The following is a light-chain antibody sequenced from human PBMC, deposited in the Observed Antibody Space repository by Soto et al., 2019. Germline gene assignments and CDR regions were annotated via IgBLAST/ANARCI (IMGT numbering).Light chain of an antibody. J-gene: IGKJ5*01. V-gene: IGKV3-20*01. CDR3: QQYDNWHPIT. Sequence: EMLLTQSPCTLSLSPGERATLSCRAGQSVSSSFLAWYQQKPGHPPRLLIYGASTRATGIPDSFTGSGSGTDFTLTISRLEHEDFAADYCQQYDNWHPITFGQGTQLEIK. CDR2: GAS. CDR1: QSVSSSF.